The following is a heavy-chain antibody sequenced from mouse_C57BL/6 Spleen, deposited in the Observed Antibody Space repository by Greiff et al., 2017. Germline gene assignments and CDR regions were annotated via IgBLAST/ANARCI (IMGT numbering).Heavy chain of an antibody. J-gene: IGHJ2*01. V-gene: IGHV5-17*01. Sequence: EVKLMESGGGLVKPGGSLKLSCAASGFTFSDYGMHWVRQAPEKGLEWVAYISSGSSTIYYADTVKGRFTISRDNAQNTLFLQLTSLRSEDTAMYYCARGWLVGTDYWGQGTTLTVSS. CDR2: ISSGSSTI. D-gene: IGHD4-1*01. CDR1: GFTFSDYG. CDR3: ARGWLVGTDY.